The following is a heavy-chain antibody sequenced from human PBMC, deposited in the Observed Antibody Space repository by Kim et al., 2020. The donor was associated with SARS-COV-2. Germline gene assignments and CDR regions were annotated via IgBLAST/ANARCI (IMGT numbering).Heavy chain of an antibody. CDR2: ISAYNGNT. CDR3: ARVLWYELELSWFDP. Sequence: ASVKVSCKASGYTFTSYGISWVRQAPGQGLEWMGWISAYNGNTNYAQKLQGRVTMTTDTSTSTAYMELRSLRSDDTAVYYCARVLWYELELSWFDPWGQGTLVTVSS. D-gene: IGHD1-7*01. CDR1: GYTFTSYG. J-gene: IGHJ5*02. V-gene: IGHV1-18*04.